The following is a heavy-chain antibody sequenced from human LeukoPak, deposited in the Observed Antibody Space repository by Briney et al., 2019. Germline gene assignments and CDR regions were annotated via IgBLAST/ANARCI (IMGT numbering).Heavy chain of an antibody. CDR3: ASRVDY. Sequence: GGSLSLSCAASGLTFSSYWMSWVRQAPGKGLEWVANIKQDGSEKYYVDSVKGRFTISRDNAKNSLSLQMNSLRADDTAVYYCASRVDYWGQGTLVTVSS. V-gene: IGHV3-7*02. CDR2: IKQDGSEK. CDR1: GLTFSSYW. J-gene: IGHJ4*02.